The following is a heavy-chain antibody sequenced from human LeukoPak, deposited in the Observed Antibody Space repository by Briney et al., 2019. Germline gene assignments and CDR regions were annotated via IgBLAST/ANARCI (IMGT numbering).Heavy chain of an antibody. D-gene: IGHD3-10*01. Sequence: SETLSLTCTVSGGSISNGDNYWSWIRQHPGKGLEWIGYINYGGSAYYTPSLMSRATISVDMSKNQFSLTLSSVTAADTAVYYCATYDLGSQNWFDPWGQGTLVTVSS. CDR1: GGSISNGDNY. CDR2: INYGGSA. V-gene: IGHV4-31*03. CDR3: ATYDLGSQNWFDP. J-gene: IGHJ5*02.